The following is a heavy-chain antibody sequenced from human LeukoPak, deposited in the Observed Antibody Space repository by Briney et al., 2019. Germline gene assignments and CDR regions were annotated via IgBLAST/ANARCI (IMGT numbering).Heavy chain of an antibody. D-gene: IGHD5-18*01. Sequence: KPSETLSLTCTASGGSISSYYWSWIRQPAGKGLEWIGRIYTSGSTNYNPSLKSRVTMSVDTSKNQFSLKLSSVTAADTAVYYCARVVDTAVADAFDIWGQGTMVTVSS. V-gene: IGHV4-4*07. J-gene: IGHJ3*02. CDR2: IYTSGST. CDR1: GGSISSYY. CDR3: ARVVDTAVADAFDI.